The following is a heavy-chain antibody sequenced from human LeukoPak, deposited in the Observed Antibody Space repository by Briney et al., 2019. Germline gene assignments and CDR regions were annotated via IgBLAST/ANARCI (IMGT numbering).Heavy chain of an antibody. Sequence: GGSLRLSCAASGFTFSSYWMSWVRQAPGKGLEWVANIKQDGSEKYYVDSVKGRFTISRDNAKNSLYLQMNSLRAEDTAVYYCARRRRDGYNGHFDYWGQGTLVTVSS. D-gene: IGHD5-24*01. V-gene: IGHV3-7*01. CDR3: ARRRRDGYNGHFDY. J-gene: IGHJ4*02. CDR2: IKQDGSEK. CDR1: GFTFSSYW.